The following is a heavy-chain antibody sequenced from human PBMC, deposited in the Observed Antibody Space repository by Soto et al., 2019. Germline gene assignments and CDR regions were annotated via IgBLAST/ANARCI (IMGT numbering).Heavy chain of an antibody. D-gene: IGHD2-8*01. V-gene: IGHV4-34*02. CDR2: INHSGST. CDR1: GGSFSGYY. CDR3: ARGKGCTNGVCYTGYYYGMDV. Sequence: QVQLQQWGAGLLKPSETLSLTCAVYGGSFSGYYWSWVRQPPGKGLEWIGEINHSGSTNYNPSVKSRVTISVDTSKNQFSLKLSSVTAADTAVYYCARGKGCTNGVCYTGYYYGMDVWGQGTTVTVSS. J-gene: IGHJ6*02.